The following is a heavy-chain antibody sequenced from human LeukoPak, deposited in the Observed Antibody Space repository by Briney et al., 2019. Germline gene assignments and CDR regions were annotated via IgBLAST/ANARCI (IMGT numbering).Heavy chain of an antibody. CDR1: GGSISSYY. V-gene: IGHV4-4*07. J-gene: IGHJ2*01. Sequence: SETLSLTCTVSGGSISSYYWSWIRQPAGKGLEWIGRVDTSGNTNYKPSLKSRVTMSVDTSKNQFSLKLSSVTAADTAVYYCARVSSSWYQDWYFDLWGRGTLVTVSS. CDR3: ARVSSSWYQDWYFDL. D-gene: IGHD6-13*01. CDR2: VDTSGNT.